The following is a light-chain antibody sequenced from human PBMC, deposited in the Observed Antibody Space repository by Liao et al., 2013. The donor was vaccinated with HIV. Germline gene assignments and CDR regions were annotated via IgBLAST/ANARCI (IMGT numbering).Light chain of an antibody. CDR1: KLGDKY. CDR2: QNT. CDR3: QAWDNHIV. J-gene: IGLJ2*01. V-gene: IGLV3-1*01. Sequence: SYEVTQPHAVSVSPGQTASITCSGDKLGDKYVCWYQQKPGQSPLPVIYQNTRRPSGISDRFSGSNSGNTATLTISGTQAVDEADYYCQAWDNHIVFGGGTQLTVL.